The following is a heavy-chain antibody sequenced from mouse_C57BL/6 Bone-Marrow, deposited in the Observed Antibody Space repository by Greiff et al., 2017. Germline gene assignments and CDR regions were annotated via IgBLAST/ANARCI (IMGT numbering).Heavy chain of an antibody. J-gene: IGHJ4*01. V-gene: IGHV1-82*01. D-gene: IGHD2-4*01. CDR1: GYAFSSSW. Sequence: QVQLKESGPELVKPGASVKISCKASGYAFSSSWMNWVKQRPGKGLEWIGRIYPGDGDTNSNGKFKGKATLTADKSSSTAYMQLSSLTSEDSAVYFCARWDDYDDGYYYAMDYWGQGTSVTVSS. CDR2: IYPGDGDT. CDR3: ARWDDYDDGYYYAMDY.